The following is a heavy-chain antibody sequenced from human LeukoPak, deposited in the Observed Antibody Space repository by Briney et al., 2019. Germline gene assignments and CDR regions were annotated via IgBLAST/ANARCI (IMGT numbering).Heavy chain of an antibody. CDR1: GFTFSSYS. V-gene: IGHV3-21*01. CDR3: VREGYTYGYPFDY. Sequence: AGGSLRLSCAASGFTFSSYSMNWVRQAPGKGLEWVSSISSSSSYIYYADSVKGRFTISTDNAKNTLYLQMNSLRAEDTAVYYCVREGYTYGYPFDYWGQGTLVTVSS. CDR2: ISSSSSYI. D-gene: IGHD5-18*01. J-gene: IGHJ4*02.